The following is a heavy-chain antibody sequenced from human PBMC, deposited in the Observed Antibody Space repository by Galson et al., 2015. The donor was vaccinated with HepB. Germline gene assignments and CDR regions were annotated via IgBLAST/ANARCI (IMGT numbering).Heavy chain of an antibody. CDR2: IIPILGIA. V-gene: IGHV1-69*10. CDR3: ARDPDCSGGSCPNRVPYYFDY. Sequence: SVKVSCKASGGTFSSYAISWVRQAPGQGLEWMGGIIPILGIANYAQKFQGRVTITADKSTSTAYMELSSLRSEDTAVYYCARDPDCSGGSCPNRVPYYFDYWGQGTLVTVSS. J-gene: IGHJ4*02. D-gene: IGHD2-15*01. CDR1: GGTFSSYA.